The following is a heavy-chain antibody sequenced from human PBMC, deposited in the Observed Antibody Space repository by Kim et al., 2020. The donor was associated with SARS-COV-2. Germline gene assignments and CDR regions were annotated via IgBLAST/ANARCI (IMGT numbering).Heavy chain of an antibody. CDR3: AKVPPRARYFDL. CDR2: IKYDGRDK. CDR1: GFTFSDYW. J-gene: IGHJ2*01. V-gene: IGHV3-7*01. Sequence: GGSLRLSCAASGFTFSDYWMSWVRQVPGKGLEWVANIKYDGRDKFYVDSVKGRFTVSRDNAKNSLYLQMNSLRAEDTAVYYCAKVPPRARYFDLWGRGALVTVSS.